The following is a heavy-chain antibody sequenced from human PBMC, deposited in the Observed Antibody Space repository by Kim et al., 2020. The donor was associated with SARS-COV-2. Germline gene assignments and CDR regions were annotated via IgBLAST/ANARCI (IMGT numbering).Heavy chain of an antibody. CDR2: ISSSSSYI. V-gene: IGHV3-21*01. CDR1: GFTFSSYS. Sequence: GGSLRLSCAASGFTFSSYSMNWVRQAPGKGLEWVSSISSSSSYIYYADSVKGRFTISRDNAKNSLYLQMNSLRAEDTAVYYCARDMLSVADPSRHDAFDIWGQGTMVTVSS. J-gene: IGHJ3*02. D-gene: IGHD6-19*01. CDR3: ARDMLSVADPSRHDAFDI.